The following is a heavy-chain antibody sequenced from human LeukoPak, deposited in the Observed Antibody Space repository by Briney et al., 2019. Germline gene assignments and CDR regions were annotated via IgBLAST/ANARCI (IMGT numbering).Heavy chain of an antibody. CDR3: ASYPLRMTTVENYFDY. Sequence: SQTLSLTCTVSGGSISSGSYYWSWIRQPAGKGLEWIGRIYTSGSTNYNPSLKSRVTISVDTSKNQFSLKLSSVTAADTAVYYCASYPLRMTTVENYFDYWGQGTLVTVSS. CDR1: GGSISSGSYY. CDR2: IYTSGST. V-gene: IGHV4-61*02. J-gene: IGHJ4*02. D-gene: IGHD4-23*01.